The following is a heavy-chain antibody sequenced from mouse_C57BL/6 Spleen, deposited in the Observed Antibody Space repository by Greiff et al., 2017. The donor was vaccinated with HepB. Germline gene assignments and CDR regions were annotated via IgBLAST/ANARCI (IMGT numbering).Heavy chain of an antibody. CDR3: ARSGSRVYAMDY. Sequence: VKLMESGAELVRPGTSVKVSCKASGYAFTNYLIEWVKQRPGQGLEWIGVINPGSGGTNYNEKFKGKATLTADKSSSTAYMQLSSLTSEDSAVYFCARSGSRVYAMDYWGQGTSVTVSS. CDR2: INPGSGGT. V-gene: IGHV1-54*01. CDR1: GYAFTNYL. D-gene: IGHD1-1*01. J-gene: IGHJ4*01.